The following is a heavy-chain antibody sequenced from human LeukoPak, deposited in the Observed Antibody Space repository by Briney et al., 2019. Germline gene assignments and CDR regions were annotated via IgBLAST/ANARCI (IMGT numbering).Heavy chain of an antibody. J-gene: IGHJ4*02. Sequence: GASVKVSCKASGYTFTSYGISWVRQAPGQGLEWMGWINPNSGGTKYVQKLQGRVTMTRDTSISTAYMELSRLRSDDTAVYYCASGSLASYFDHWGQGTLVTVSS. CDR3: ASGSLASYFDH. CDR2: INPNSGGT. V-gene: IGHV1-2*02. D-gene: IGHD3-16*01. CDR1: GYTFTSYG.